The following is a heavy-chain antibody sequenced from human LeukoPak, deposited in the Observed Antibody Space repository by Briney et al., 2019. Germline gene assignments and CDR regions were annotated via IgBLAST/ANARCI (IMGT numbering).Heavy chain of an antibody. J-gene: IGHJ5*02. CDR1: GGAISSYY. D-gene: IGHD3-16*01. Sequence: SETLSLTCTVSGGAISSYYWTWFRQPPGKGLEWIGYIYYSGSTNYNPSLKSRVTISLDTSKNQFSLNLTSVTAADTAVYYCARFTPQGYGWGGYNRFDPWGQGTLVTVSS. V-gene: IGHV4-59*01. CDR3: ARFTPQGYGWGGYNRFDP. CDR2: IYYSGST.